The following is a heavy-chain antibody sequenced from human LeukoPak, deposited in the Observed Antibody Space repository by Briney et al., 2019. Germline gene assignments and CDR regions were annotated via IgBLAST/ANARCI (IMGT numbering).Heavy chain of an antibody. CDR2: IRYDGSNK. D-gene: IGHD3-22*01. Sequence: GGSLRLSCAASGFTFSSYGMHWVRQAPGKGLEWVAFIRYDGSNKYYADSVKGRFTISRDNSKNTLYLQMNSLRAEDTAMYYCAKDSAYYYDSSGYYYDWGQGTLVTVSS. CDR3: AKDSAYYYDSSGYYYD. V-gene: IGHV3-30*02. J-gene: IGHJ4*02. CDR1: GFTFSSYG.